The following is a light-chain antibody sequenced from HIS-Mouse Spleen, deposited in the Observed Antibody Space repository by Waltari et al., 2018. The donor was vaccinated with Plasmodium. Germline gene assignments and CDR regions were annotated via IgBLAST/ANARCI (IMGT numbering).Light chain of an antibody. CDR2: EGS. V-gene: IGLV2-23*01. CDR3: CSYAGSSTPVV. J-gene: IGLJ2*01. CDR1: SSDVWSYNL. Sequence: QSALTQPASVSGSPGQSLTISCPGTSSDVWSYNLVSWYQQHPGKAPKLMIYEGSKPPSGVSNRFSGSKSGNTASLTISGLQAEDEADYYCCSYAGSSTPVVFGGGTKLTVL.